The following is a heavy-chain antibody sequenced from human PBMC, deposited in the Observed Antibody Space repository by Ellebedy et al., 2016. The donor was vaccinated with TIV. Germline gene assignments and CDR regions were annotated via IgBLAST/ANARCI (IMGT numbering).Heavy chain of an antibody. D-gene: IGHD1-14*01. J-gene: IGHJ2*01. Sequence: PGGALRLSCAASGFTFRMYEMHGVRQSIGKGLEWVSAFGSGGDAYYPASVKGRFTISRENAKNSVYLQMNSLRVGDTAVYYCVRGGAAPHNRYFDFWGRGTLVTVSS. CDR2: FGSGGDA. V-gene: IGHV3-13*01. CDR3: VRGGAAPHNRYFDF. CDR1: GFTFRMYE.